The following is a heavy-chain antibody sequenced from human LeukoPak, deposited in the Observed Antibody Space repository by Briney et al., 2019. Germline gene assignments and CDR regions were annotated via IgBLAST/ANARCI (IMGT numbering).Heavy chain of an antibody. J-gene: IGHJ3*01. CDR3: ARRGFCSGGSCYSHAFDF. CDR2: IYPGDSDT. V-gene: IGHV5-51*01. CDR1: GYTYTSYW. D-gene: IGHD2-15*01. Sequence: GESLKISCKGSGYTYTSYWIGWVRRMPGKGLEWMGIIYPGDSDTRYSPSFQGQITISADKSISTAYLQWSSLKASDTAMYYCARRGFCSGGSCYSHAFDFWGQGTMVTVSS.